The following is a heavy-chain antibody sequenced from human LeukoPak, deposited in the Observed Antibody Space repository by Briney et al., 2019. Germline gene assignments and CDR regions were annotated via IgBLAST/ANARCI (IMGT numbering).Heavy chain of an antibody. Sequence: SETLSLTCAVYGGSFSGYYWSWIRQPPGKGLEWIGEINHSGSTNYNPSFKSRVTISVDTSKNQFSLKLSSVTAADTAVYYCARSLGYCSSTSCPARAFDYWGQGTLVTVSS. J-gene: IGHJ4*02. CDR1: GGSFSGYY. CDR2: INHSGST. V-gene: IGHV4-34*01. D-gene: IGHD2-2*01. CDR3: ARSLGYCSSTSCPARAFDY.